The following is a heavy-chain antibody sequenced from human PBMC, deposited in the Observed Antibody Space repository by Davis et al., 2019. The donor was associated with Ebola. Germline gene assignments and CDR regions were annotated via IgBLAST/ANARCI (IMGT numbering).Heavy chain of an antibody. CDR1: GFNFSSTA. CDR3: ARDNRPSLRAFLPTTPAFDY. V-gene: IGHV3-23*01. D-gene: IGHD1-14*01. J-gene: IGHJ4*02. CDR2: ISGSGAGT. Sequence: GESLKISCAASGFNFSSTAMSWVRQPPGKGLEWVSSISGSGAGTYYADSVKGRFTISRDNSKNTLYLQMNSLRAEDTAVYYCARDNRPSLRAFLPTTPAFDYWGQGTVVTVSS.